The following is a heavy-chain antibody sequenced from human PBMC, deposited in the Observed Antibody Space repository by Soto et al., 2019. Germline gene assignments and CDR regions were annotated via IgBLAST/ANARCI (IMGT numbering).Heavy chain of an antibody. CDR2: IYHSGST. CDR3: ARVSGLVITCFDY. D-gene: IGHD3-9*01. J-gene: IGHJ4*02. CDR1: GGSISSSNW. Sequence: PSETLSLTCAVSGGSISSSNWWSWVRRPPGKGLEWIGEIYHSGSTNYNPSLKSRVTISVDKSKNQFSLKLSSVTAADTAVYYCARVSGLVITCFDYWGQGTLVTVSS. V-gene: IGHV4-4*02.